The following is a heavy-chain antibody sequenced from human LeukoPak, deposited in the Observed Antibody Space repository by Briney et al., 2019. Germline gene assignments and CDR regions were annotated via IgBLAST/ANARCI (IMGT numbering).Heavy chain of an antibody. D-gene: IGHD3-22*01. CDR2: IYYSGST. J-gene: IGHJ3*02. V-gene: IGHV4-59*01. CDR1: GGSISSYH. CDR3: ARARNYYDSSDYYYEGDAFDI. Sequence: SETLSLTCTVSGGSISSYHWSWIRQPPGKGLECIGYIYYSGSTHYNPSLKSRVTISVDTSKNQFSLKLSSVTAADAAVYFCARARNYYDSSDYYYEGDAFDIWGQGTMVTVSS.